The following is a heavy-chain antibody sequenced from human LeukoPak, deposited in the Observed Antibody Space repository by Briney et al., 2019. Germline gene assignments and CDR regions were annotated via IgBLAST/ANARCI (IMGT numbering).Heavy chain of an antibody. CDR2: IVVGSGNT. CDR1: GFAFTSSA. J-gene: IGHJ3*02. V-gene: IGHV1-58*02. D-gene: IGHD2/OR15-2a*01. Sequence: GASVKVSCKASGFAFTSSAMQWVRQARGQRLEWIGWIVVGSGNTNYAQKFQERVTITRDMSTSTAYMELSSLRSEDTAVYYCAATLYDLLAFDIWGQGTMVTVSS. CDR3: AATLYDLLAFDI.